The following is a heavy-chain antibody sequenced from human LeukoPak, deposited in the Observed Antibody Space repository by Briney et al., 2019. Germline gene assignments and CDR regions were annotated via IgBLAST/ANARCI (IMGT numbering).Heavy chain of an antibody. Sequence: ASVKVSCKASGYTFTSYGISWVRQAPGQGLEWMGWISAYNGNTNYAQKLQGRVTMTTDTSTSTAYMELRSLRSDDTAVYYCVRDRSPGGSRSRSNWFDPWGQGTLVTVSS. CDR1: GYTFTSYG. D-gene: IGHD3-10*01. V-gene: IGHV1-18*01. CDR2: ISAYNGNT. J-gene: IGHJ5*02. CDR3: VRDRSPGGSRSRSNWFDP.